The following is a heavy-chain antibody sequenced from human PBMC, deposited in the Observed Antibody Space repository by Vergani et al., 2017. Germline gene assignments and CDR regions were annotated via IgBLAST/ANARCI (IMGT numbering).Heavy chain of an antibody. CDR1: GFTFSSYD. Sequence: EVQLVESGGGLVQPGGSLRLSCAASGFTFSSYDMHWVRQATGKGLEWVSAIGTAGDPYYPGSVKGRFTISRENAKNSLYLQMNSLRAGDTAVYYCARKGYDFWSGHYTPVLDYWGQGTLVTVSS. J-gene: IGHJ4*02. CDR2: IGTAGDP. CDR3: ARKGYDFWSGHYTPVLDY. D-gene: IGHD3-3*01. V-gene: IGHV3-13*05.